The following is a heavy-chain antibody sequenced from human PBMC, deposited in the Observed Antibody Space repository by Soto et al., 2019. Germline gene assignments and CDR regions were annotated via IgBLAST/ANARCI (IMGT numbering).Heavy chain of an antibody. Sequence: GASVKVSCKASGYTFTSYYMHWVRQAPGQGLEWMGIINPSGGSTTYAQKFQGRVTMTRDTSTSTVYMELSSLRSEDTAVYYCARACVLRFLEWLRPSWFDPWGQGTLVTVSS. V-gene: IGHV1-46*01. CDR2: INPSGGST. CDR1: GYTFTSYY. J-gene: IGHJ5*02. CDR3: ARACVLRFLEWLRPSWFDP. D-gene: IGHD3-3*01.